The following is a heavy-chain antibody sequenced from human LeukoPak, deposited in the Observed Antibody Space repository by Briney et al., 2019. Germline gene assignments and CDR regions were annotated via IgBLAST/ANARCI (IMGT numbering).Heavy chain of an antibody. V-gene: IGHV3-48*01. CDR1: ECIFSSYS. CDR3: AELGITMIGGV. CDR2: ISSSSSTI. D-gene: IGHD3-10*02. Sequence: PGGSLTLSCAASECIFSSYSMNWVRQTPGKGLEWVSYISSSSSTIYYADSVNGRFTISRDNAKNSLYLQMNSLRAEDTAVYYCAELGITMIGGVWGKGTTVTISS. J-gene: IGHJ6*04.